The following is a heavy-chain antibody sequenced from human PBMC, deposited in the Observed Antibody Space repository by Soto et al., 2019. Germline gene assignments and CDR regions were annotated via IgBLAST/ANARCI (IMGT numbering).Heavy chain of an antibody. CDR1: GGSISSGSYY. CDR3: AREECSSNSCDGVHPDC. D-gene: IGHD2-2*01. V-gene: IGHV4-31*03. J-gene: IGHJ4*01. CDR2: IYYSGST. Sequence: QVQLQESGPGLVKPSQTLSLTCTVSGGSISSGSYYWTWIRQHPGKGLEWIGYIYYSGSTYYNPSLKSGVTISVDTSKNQFSLKLSSVTAADTAVYYCAREECSSNSCDGVHPDCWGHGALVTVSS.